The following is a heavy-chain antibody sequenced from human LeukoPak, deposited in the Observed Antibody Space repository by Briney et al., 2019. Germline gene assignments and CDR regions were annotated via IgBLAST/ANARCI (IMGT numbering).Heavy chain of an antibody. CDR3: PRGHCSGGSCYSITRAGGNFDY. V-gene: IGHV4-34*01. D-gene: IGHD2-15*01. J-gene: IGHJ4*02. CDR2: INHSGST. Sequence: PSETLSLTCAVYGGSFSGYYWSWIRQPPGKGLEWIGEINHSGSTNYNPSLKSRVTISVDTSKNQFSLKLSSVTAADTAVYYCPRGHCSGGSCYSITRAGGNFDYWGQGTLVTVSS. CDR1: GGSFSGYY.